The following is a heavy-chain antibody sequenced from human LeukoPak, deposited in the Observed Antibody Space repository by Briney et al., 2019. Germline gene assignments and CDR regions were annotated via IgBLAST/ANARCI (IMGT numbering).Heavy chain of an antibody. CDR2: INIDGSTT. J-gene: IGHJ3*02. CDR1: GFTFSSYW. CDR3: ARVGSPSGFDI. V-gene: IGHV3-74*01. Sequence: PGWSLRLSCAASGFTFSSYWMHWVREAPGKGLVWVSCINIDGSTTIYANSVKGRFTISRDNAKNTLFLQMNSLRAEDRAVYYCARVGSPSGFDIWGQGTKVTVSS. D-gene: IGHD2-15*01.